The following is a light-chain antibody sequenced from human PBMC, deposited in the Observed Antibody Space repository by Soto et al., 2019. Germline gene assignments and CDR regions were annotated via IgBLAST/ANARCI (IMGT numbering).Light chain of an antibody. V-gene: IGKV2-28*01. J-gene: IGKJ4*01. CDR1: QSLLHSNGNTY. CDR2: LVS. CDR3: MQALQTPLT. Sequence: DIVMTQSPLSLPVTPGEPASISCRSSQSLLHSNGNTYLDWYLQKPGQSPQLLIYLVSDRASGVPGRFSGSGAGTEFRLNISRVEAEDAGVYYCMQALQTPLTFGGGTKVEIK.